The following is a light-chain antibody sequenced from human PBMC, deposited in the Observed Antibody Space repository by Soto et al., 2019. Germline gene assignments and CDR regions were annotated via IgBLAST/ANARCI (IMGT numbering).Light chain of an antibody. CDR3: QQYNSYSPYT. V-gene: IGKV1-5*03. Sequence: DIQMTQSPSTLSASVGDRVTITCRASQSISSWLAWYQQKPGKAPKLLIYKASSLESGGPSRFRGSGSGTEFTLTISSLQPDDFATYYCQQYNSYSPYTFGQGTKLEIK. J-gene: IGKJ2*01. CDR1: QSISSW. CDR2: KAS.